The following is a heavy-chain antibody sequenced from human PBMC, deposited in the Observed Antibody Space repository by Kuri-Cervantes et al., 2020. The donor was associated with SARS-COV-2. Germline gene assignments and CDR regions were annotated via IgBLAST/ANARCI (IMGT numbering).Heavy chain of an antibody. Sequence: ASVKVSCKASVYTFTSYAMHWVRQAPGQRLEWMGWINAGNGNTKYSQKFQGRVTITRDTSASTAYMELSSLRSEDTAVYYCARGYCSSTSCYPSDYWGQGTLVTVSS. J-gene: IGHJ4*02. V-gene: IGHV1-3*01. D-gene: IGHD2-2*01. CDR2: INAGNGNT. CDR1: VYTFTSYA. CDR3: ARGYCSSTSCYPSDY.